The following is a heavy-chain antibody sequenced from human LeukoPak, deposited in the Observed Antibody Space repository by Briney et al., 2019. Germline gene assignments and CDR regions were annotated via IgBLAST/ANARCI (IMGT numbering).Heavy chain of an antibody. V-gene: IGHV4-59*01. CDR3: AXXPHYYGMDV. CDR2: IYYSGST. CDR1: GGSISSYY. Sequence: SETLSLTCTVSGGSISSYYWSWIRQPPGKGLEWIGYIYYSGSTNYNPSLKSRVTISVDTSKNLFSLKLSSVTAADTAVYYCAXXPHYYGMDVWGQGTTVTVSS. J-gene: IGHJ6*02.